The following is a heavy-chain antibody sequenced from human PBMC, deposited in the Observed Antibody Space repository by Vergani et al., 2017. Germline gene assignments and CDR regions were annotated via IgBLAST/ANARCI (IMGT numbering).Heavy chain of an antibody. CDR3: ARHKWYCSSTSCYYFDR. D-gene: IGHD2-2*01. Sequence: QLQLQESGPGLVKPSETLSLTCTVSGGSISSSNHYWGWIRQPPGKGLEWIGSSYYSGSTYYNPSLKSRVTISVDTSKNQLSLKLSSVTAADTAVYYCARHKWYCSSTSCYYFDRWGQGTLVTVSS. CDR2: SYYSGST. CDR1: GGSISSSNHY. V-gene: IGHV4-39*01. J-gene: IGHJ4*02.